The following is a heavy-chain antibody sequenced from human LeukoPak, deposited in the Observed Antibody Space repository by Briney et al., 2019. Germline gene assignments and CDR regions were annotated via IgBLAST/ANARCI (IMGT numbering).Heavy chain of an antibody. J-gene: IGHJ5*02. CDR3: ARDKLGYCSGGSCSNWFDP. Sequence: SETLSLTCTVSGGSISSCYWSWIRQPAGKGLEWIGRIYTSGSTYYNPSLKSRVTISVDTSKNQFSLKLSSVTAADTAVYYCARDKLGYCSGGSCSNWFDPWGQGTLVTVSS. CDR1: GGSISSCY. CDR2: IYTSGST. V-gene: IGHV4-4*07. D-gene: IGHD2-15*01.